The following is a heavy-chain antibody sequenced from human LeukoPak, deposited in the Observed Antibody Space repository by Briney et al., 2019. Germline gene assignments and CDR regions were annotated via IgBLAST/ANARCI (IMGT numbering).Heavy chain of an antibody. V-gene: IGHV3-53*01. CDR3: ARSYYGGLDY. CDR2: IYSDGAT. Sequence: GGSLRLSCAASGFIISNQYLSWVRQAPGKGLEWVSMIYSDGATYFADSMKGRFTLFRDSSKNMLYLQMNNLRAEDTAVYYCARSYYGGLDYWGQGTLVTVSS. D-gene: IGHD4-23*01. J-gene: IGHJ4*02. CDR1: GFIISNQY.